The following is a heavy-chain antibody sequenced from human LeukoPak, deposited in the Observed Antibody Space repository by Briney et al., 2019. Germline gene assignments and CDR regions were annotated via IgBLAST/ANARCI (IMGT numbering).Heavy chain of an antibody. CDR1: GFTFSSYA. CDR3: AKEGYSYGPGYFDY. Sequence: PGGSLRLSCAASGFTFSSYAMHWVRQAPGKGLEWVAVISYDGSNKYYADSVKGRFTISRDNSKNTLYLQMNSLRAEDTAVYYCAKEGYSYGPGYFDYWGQGTLVTVSS. CDR2: ISYDGSNK. V-gene: IGHV3-30-3*01. J-gene: IGHJ4*02. D-gene: IGHD5-18*01.